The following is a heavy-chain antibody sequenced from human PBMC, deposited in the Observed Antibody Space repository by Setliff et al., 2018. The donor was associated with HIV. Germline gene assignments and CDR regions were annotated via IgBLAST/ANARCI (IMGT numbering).Heavy chain of an antibody. CDR1: GFSFDDYA. J-gene: IGHJ4*02. D-gene: IGHD7-27*01. V-gene: IGHV3-9*01. CDR3: ARGNALPNGGEIDN. Sequence: PGGSLRLSCAASGFSFDDYAMHWVRQTPGKGLEWVSSINWNSNDRVYADSVKGRFTISRDNAKNSLYLQMNGLRAEDTALYYCARGNALPNGGEIDNWGQGTLVTVSS. CDR2: INWNSNDR.